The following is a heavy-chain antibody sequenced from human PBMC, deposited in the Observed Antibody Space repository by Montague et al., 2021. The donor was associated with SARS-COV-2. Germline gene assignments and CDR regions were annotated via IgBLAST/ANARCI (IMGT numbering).Heavy chain of an antibody. Sequence: CAISGDSVSSNSATCHWIRRTPARRLQWLGRTYYRSRWSNDYAVSVRSRIIINPDTSTNQFSLQLSSVTPEDTAVYFCARERWAVGVSFDYWGQGTLVTVFS. CDR3: ARERWAVGVSFDY. D-gene: IGHD1-26*01. V-gene: IGHV6-1*01. CDR1: GDSVSSNSAT. J-gene: IGHJ4*02. CDR2: TYYRSRWSN.